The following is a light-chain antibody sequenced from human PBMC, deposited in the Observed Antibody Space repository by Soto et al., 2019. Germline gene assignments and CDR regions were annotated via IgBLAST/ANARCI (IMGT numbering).Light chain of an antibody. CDR2: AAS. Sequence: VQLTQSPASLSTSVGSTINSFCQASHSINNYLHWYQQKPGKAPKVLIFAASTLQSGVPSRFSASGSWTDFTLTIPSEEPEVFATYYCQRCHRSTFGGGTKVDIK. CDR3: QRCHRST. J-gene: IGKJ4*02. V-gene: IGKV1-39*01. CDR1: HSINNY.